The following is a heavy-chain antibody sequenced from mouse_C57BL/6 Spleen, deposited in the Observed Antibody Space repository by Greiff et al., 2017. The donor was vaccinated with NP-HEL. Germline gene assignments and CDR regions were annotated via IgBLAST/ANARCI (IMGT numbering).Heavy chain of an antibody. D-gene: IGHD2-1*01. CDR3: TREGEYYYGNYDWYFDV. CDR2: IDPETGGT. J-gene: IGHJ1*03. Sequence: VQLQQSGAELVRPGASVTLSCKASGYTFTDYEMHWVKQTPVHGLEWIGAIDPETGGTAYNQKFKGKAILTADKSSSTAYMELRSLTSEDSAVYYCTREGEYYYGNYDWYFDVWGTGTTVTVSS. CDR1: GYTFTDYE. V-gene: IGHV1-15*01.